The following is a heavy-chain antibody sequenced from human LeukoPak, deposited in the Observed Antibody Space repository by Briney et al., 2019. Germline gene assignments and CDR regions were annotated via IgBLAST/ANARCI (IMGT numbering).Heavy chain of an antibody. V-gene: IGHV4-59*01. Sequence: GSLRLSCTVSGFTFGDYAMSWIRQPPGKGLEWIGYIYYSGSTNYNPSLKSRVTISVDTSKNQFSLKLSSVTAADTAVYYCARDRSGLDYWGQGTLVTVSS. J-gene: IGHJ4*02. CDR2: IYYSGST. D-gene: IGHD2-15*01. CDR1: GFTFGDYA. CDR3: ARDRSGLDY.